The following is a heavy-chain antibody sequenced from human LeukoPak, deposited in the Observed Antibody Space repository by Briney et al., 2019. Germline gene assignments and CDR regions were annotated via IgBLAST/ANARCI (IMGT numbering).Heavy chain of an antibody. Sequence: GGSLRLSWAASGFTFSSYGMSWVRQAPGKGLEWVSAISGSGGSTYYADSVKGRFTISRDNSKNTLYLQMNSLRAEDTAVYYCANDTAIAAAGLDYWGQGTLVTVSS. CDR2: ISGSGGST. D-gene: IGHD6-13*01. J-gene: IGHJ4*02. CDR1: GFTFSSYG. CDR3: ANDTAIAAAGLDY. V-gene: IGHV3-23*01.